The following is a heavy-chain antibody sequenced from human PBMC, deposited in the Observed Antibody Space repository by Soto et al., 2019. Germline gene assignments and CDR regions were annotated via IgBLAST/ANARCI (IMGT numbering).Heavy chain of an antibody. CDR3: ARAVRRAARPPDYYYYMDV. J-gene: IGHJ6*03. CDR1: GFTFSSYW. CDR2: IKQDGSEK. D-gene: IGHD6-6*01. Sequence: GGSLRLSCAASGFTFSSYWMSWVRQAPGKGLEWVANIKQDGSEKYYVDSVKGRFTISRDNAKNSLYLQMNSLRAEDTAVYYCARAVRRAARPPDYYYYMDVWGKGTTVTVSS. V-gene: IGHV3-7*01.